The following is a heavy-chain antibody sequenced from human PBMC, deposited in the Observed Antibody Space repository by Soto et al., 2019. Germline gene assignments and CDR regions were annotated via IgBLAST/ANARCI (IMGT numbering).Heavy chain of an antibody. CDR3: AREIPYYDILTGYLDY. Sequence: GGSLRLSCAASGFTFSSYAMHWVRQAPGKGLEWVAVISYDGSNKYYADSVKGRFTISRYNSKNTLYLQMNSLRAEDTAVYYCAREIPYYDILTGYLDYWGQGTLVTVSS. CDR1: GFTFSSYA. CDR2: ISYDGSNK. D-gene: IGHD3-9*01. J-gene: IGHJ4*02. V-gene: IGHV3-30-3*01.